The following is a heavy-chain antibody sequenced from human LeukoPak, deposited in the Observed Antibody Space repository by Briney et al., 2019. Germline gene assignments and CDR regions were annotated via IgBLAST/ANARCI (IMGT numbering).Heavy chain of an antibody. CDR1: GFTFSSYA. D-gene: IGHD3-3*01. CDR3: AKASLEWLLYNYFDY. CDR2: IIGSGGTT. V-gene: IGHV3-23*01. Sequence: GGSLRLSCAASGFTFSSYAMSWVRQAPVKGLEWVSSIIGSGGTTYYADSVKGRFTISRDNSKNTLYLQMNSLRAEDTAVYYCAKASLEWLLYNYFDYWGQGTLVTVSS. J-gene: IGHJ4*02.